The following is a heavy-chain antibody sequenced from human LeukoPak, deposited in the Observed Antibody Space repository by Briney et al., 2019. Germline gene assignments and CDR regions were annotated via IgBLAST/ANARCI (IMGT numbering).Heavy chain of an antibody. V-gene: IGHV3-20*04. J-gene: IGHJ4*02. D-gene: IGHD2-8*01. CDR3: ARGHCTNGVCYLDY. CDR2: INWNGGST. CDR1: GLTFSSHS. Sequence: GGSLRLSCAVSGLTFSSHSMNWVRQAPGKGLEWVSGINWNGGSTGYADSVKGRFTISRDNAKNSLYLQMNSLRAEDTALYYCARGHCTNGVCYLDYWGQGTLVTVSS.